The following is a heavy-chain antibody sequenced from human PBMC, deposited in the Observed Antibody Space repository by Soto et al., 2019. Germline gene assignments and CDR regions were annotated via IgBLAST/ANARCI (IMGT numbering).Heavy chain of an antibody. CDR3: ARDRGWSLFDY. V-gene: IGHV3-74*01. Sequence: EVQLVESGGGLVQPGGSLRLSCAASGFTFSSYWMYWVRQAPGKGLVWVSRTNSDGSDTSYAESVKGRFTISRDNAKNTLYLQMNSLRAEDTAVYYCARDRGWSLFDYWGQGTLVTVSS. CDR1: GFTFSSYW. CDR2: TNSDGSDT. D-gene: IGHD6-19*01. J-gene: IGHJ4*02.